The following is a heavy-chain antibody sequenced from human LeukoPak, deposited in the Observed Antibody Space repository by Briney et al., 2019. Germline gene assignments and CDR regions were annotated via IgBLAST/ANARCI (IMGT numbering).Heavy chain of an antibody. J-gene: IGHJ4*02. D-gene: IGHD6-19*01. V-gene: IGHV3-23*01. Sequence: GGSLRLSCAASGFTFSSYAMSWVRLAPGKGLEWISVISDNGDYTYYADSVRGRFTISRDNSRHTLYLQMSSLRAEDTAIYYCARSRGIYDNSGWRTFDYWGQGTLVTVST. CDR1: GFTFSSYA. CDR2: ISDNGDYT. CDR3: ARSRGIYDNSGWRTFDY.